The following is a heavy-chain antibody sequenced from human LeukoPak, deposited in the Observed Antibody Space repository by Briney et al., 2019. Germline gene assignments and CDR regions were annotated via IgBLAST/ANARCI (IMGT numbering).Heavy chain of an antibody. CDR2: ISAYNGNT. J-gene: IGHJ4*02. CDR1: DYTFTNYG. Sequence: ASVKVSCKASDYTFTNYGITWVRQAPGQGLEWMGWISAYNGNTNYAQKLQGRVTMTTDTSTSTTYMELRSLRSDDTAVYYCAKSTQQWLSTSDCWGQGTLVTVSS. D-gene: IGHD6-19*01. CDR3: AKSTQQWLSTSDC. V-gene: IGHV1-18*01.